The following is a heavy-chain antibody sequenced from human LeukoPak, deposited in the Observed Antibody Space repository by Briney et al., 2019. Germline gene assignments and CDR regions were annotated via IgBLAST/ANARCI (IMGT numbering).Heavy chain of an antibody. D-gene: IGHD1-26*01. CDR3: ARFYSGSYLYPHDY. Sequence: GGSLRLSCAASGFTFSSYWMHWVRQAPGKGLVWVSYISSSGGTIYYADSVKGRFTISRDNAKNSLYLQMNSLRAEDTAVYYCARFYSGSYLYPHDYWGQGTLVTVSS. J-gene: IGHJ4*02. CDR2: ISSSGGTI. V-gene: IGHV3-48*04. CDR1: GFTFSSYW.